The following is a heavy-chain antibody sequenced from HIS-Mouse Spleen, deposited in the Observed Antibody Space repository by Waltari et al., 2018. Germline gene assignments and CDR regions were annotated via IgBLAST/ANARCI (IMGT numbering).Heavy chain of an antibody. CDR3: ATRAHEDYYDSSGYKGAFDY. D-gene: IGHD3-22*01. Sequence: EVQLLDSGGGLVQPGGSLRLSGGALGVTFRSYAMSWVRQVTGKGLEWVSASSGSGGSTYYADSVKGRFTISRDNSKNTLYLQMNSLRAEDTAVYYCATRAHEDYYDSSGYKGAFDYWGQGTLVTVSS. J-gene: IGHJ4*02. CDR1: GVTFRSYA. CDR2: SSGSGGST. V-gene: IGHV3-23*01.